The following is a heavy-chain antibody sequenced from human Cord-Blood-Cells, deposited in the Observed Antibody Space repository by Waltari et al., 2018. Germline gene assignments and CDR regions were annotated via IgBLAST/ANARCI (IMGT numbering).Heavy chain of an antibody. CDR3: AKDFADNDAFDI. Sequence: QVQLVESGGGVVQPGRSLRLSCAASGFTFSSYGMHWVRQAPGKGLELVAVKSYDGSNKYYADSVKGRLTISRDNSKNTLYLQMNSLRAEDTAVYYCAKDFADNDAFDIWGQGTMVTVSS. CDR2: KSYDGSNK. V-gene: IGHV3-30*18. CDR1: GFTFSSYG. D-gene: IGHD1-1*01. J-gene: IGHJ3*02.